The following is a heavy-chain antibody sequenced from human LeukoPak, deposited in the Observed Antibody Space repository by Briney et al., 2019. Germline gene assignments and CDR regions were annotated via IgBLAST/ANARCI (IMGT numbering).Heavy chain of an antibody. CDR1: GASVSATNYY. J-gene: IGHJ4*02. Sequence: SQTLSLTCTVSGASVSATNYYWSWLRQHPGKGPEWIAYIYYDAGAYYNPSLESRVTISLDSSANQFSLGLSSVTAADTAVYYCARGSSSDWPLEYWGQGIPVTVSS. CDR2: IYYDAGA. CDR3: ARGSSSDWPLEY. D-gene: IGHD6-19*01. V-gene: IGHV4-31*03.